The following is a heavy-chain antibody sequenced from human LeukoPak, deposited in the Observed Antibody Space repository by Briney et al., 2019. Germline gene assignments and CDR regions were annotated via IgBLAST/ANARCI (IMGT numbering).Heavy chain of an antibody. J-gene: IGHJ4*02. D-gene: IGHD4-17*01. V-gene: IGHV1-24*01. Sequence: ASVTVSCKVSGYTLTEISMHWVRQAPGQGLEWMGGFNPEDVETIYARSFQGRLTVTEDTSTGTAYMELSSLRAEDTAMYYCATEIVGYGDVHYFDSWGQGTLVTVSS. CDR1: GYTLTEIS. CDR3: ATEIVGYGDVHYFDS. CDR2: FNPEDVET.